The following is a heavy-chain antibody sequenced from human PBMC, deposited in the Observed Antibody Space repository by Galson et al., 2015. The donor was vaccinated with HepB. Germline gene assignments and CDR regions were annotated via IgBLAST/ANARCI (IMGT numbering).Heavy chain of an antibody. J-gene: IGHJ4*02. D-gene: IGHD4-11*01. V-gene: IGHV5-51*03. CDR2: IYPGDSDT. Sequence: QSGAEVKKPGESLKISCKGSGYSFPSYWIDWVRQMPGKGLEWMGIIYPGDSDTIYSPSFQGQVTISVDKSISTAYLQWSSLKASDIAMYYCVRRAGNSNYDYWGQGTLVTVSS. CDR3: VRRAGNSNYDY. CDR1: GYSFPSYW.